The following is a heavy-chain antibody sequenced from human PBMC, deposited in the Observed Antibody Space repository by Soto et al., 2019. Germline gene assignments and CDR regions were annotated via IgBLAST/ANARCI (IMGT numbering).Heavy chain of an antibody. Sequence: VGSLRLSCAASGFTFSSYSMNWVRQAPGKGLEWVSSISSSSSYIYYADSVKGRFTISRDNAKNSLYLQMNSLRAEDTAVYYCARDLGPYYYDSSGYWYPDAFDIWGQGTMVTVSS. J-gene: IGHJ3*02. D-gene: IGHD3-22*01. V-gene: IGHV3-21*01. CDR3: ARDLGPYYYDSSGYWYPDAFDI. CDR2: ISSSSSYI. CDR1: GFTFSSYS.